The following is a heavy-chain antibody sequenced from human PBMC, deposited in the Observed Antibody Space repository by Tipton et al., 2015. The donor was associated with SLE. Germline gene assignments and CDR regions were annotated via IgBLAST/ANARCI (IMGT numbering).Heavy chain of an antibody. J-gene: IGHJ4*02. CDR2: INAGNGNT. CDR3: ARDPSMVRGVITFFDY. CDR1: GYTFTSYA. Sequence: QSGAEVKKPGASVKVSCKASGYTFTSYAMHWVRQAPGQRLEWMGWINAGNGNTKYSQKFQGRVTITRDTSASTAYMELSSLRSEDTAVYYCARDPSMVRGVITFFDYWGQGTLVTVSS. V-gene: IGHV1-3*01. D-gene: IGHD3-10*01.